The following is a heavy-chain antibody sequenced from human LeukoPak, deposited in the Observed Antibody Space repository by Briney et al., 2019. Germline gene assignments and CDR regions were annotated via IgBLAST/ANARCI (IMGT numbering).Heavy chain of an antibody. D-gene: IGHD6-19*01. V-gene: IGHV3-23*01. CDR3: AKDLPASGWASDY. Sequence: ADSVKGRFTISRDNSQNTLYLQMNSLRADDTAVYYCAKDLPASGWASDYWGQGTLVTVSS. J-gene: IGHJ4*02.